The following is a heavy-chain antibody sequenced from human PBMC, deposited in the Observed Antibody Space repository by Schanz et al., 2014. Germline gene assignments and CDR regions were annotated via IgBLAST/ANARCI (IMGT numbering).Heavy chain of an antibody. CDR2: IKQHGNVK. V-gene: IGHV3-7*01. CDR3: ARDTSYGMDV. Sequence: VQMVESGGGVVQPGRSLRLSCAASGFAFSVYGMHWVRQAPGKGPEWVANIKQHGNVKYYVDSVKGRFTISRDNAKISLYLQMNSLRVEDTAVYYCARDTSYGMDVWGQGTTVTVSS. J-gene: IGHJ6*02. CDR1: GFAFSVYG.